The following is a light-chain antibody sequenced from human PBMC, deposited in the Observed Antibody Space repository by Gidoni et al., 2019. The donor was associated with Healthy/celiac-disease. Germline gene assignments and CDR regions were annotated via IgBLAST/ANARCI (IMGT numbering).Light chain of an antibody. J-gene: IGLJ2*01. CDR2: GNS. CDR1: SSNIGAGYD. Sequence: QSVLTQPPSVSEAPGQRVTISCTGSSSNIGAGYDVHWYQQLPGTAPKLLIYGNSNRPSGVPDRFSGSKSGTSASLAITGLQAEDEVDYYCQSYDSSLSGVVFGGGTKLTVL. CDR3: QSYDSSLSGVV. V-gene: IGLV1-40*01.